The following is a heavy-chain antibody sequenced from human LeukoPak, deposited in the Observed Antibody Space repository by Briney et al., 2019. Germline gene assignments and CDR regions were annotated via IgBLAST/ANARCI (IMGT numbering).Heavy chain of an antibody. D-gene: IGHD6-19*01. CDR1: GYTSASYG. CDR3: ARVRFSSGWYIAFDI. V-gene: IGHV1-18*01. J-gene: IGHJ3*02. Sequence: ASVRVSCKASGYTSASYGISWVRQAPGQGLEWMGWISAYNGNTNYAQNLQGRVTMTTDTSTSTAYMELRSLRSDDTAVYYCARVRFSSGWYIAFDIWGQGTMVTVSS. CDR2: ISAYNGNT.